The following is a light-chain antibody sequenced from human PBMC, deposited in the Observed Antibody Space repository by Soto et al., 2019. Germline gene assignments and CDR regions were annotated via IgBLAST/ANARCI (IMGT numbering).Light chain of an antibody. Sequence: EIVLTQSPGTLSLSPGERATLSCRASQRVISNYLAWYQQKPGQAPRLLIYGASSRATDIPDRFSGSGSGIDFTLTISRLGPEDFAVYYCQQYGSSPPYTFGQGTKLEIK. CDR3: QQYGSSPPYT. J-gene: IGKJ2*01. CDR2: GAS. CDR1: QRVISNY. V-gene: IGKV3-20*01.